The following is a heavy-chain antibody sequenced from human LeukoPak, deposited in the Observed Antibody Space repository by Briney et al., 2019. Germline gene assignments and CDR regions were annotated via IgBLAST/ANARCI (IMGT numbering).Heavy chain of an antibody. V-gene: IGHV4-59*01. Sequence: PSETPSLTCTVSGGSISSYYWSWIRQPPGKGLQSIGYIYYSGSTNYNTSLKSRVTISVDTSKNQFSLKLSSVTAADTAVYYCVAAGTNYYYYYMDVWGKGTTVTVSS. CDR2: IYYSGST. CDR3: VAAGTNYYYYYMDV. J-gene: IGHJ6*03. D-gene: IGHD6-13*01. CDR1: GGSISSYY.